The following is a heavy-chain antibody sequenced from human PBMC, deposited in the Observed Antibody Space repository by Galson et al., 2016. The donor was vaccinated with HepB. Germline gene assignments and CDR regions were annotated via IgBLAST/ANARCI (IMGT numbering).Heavy chain of an antibody. CDR1: GFTVSSKY. D-gene: IGHD3/OR15-3a*01. CDR3: ARGSPYWTGYYFFDS. Sequence: SLRLSCAASGFTVSSKYMSWVRQAPGRGLEWISAVGTTGDTHYPDSVKGRFTIPRENAKNSFYLQMDSLRAGDTAVYYCARGSPYWTGYYFFDSWGQGALVTVSS. CDR2: VGTTGDT. J-gene: IGHJ4*02. V-gene: IGHV3-13*01.